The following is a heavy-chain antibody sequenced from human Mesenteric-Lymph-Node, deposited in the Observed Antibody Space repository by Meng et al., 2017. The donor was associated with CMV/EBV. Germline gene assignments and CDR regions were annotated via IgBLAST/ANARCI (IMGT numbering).Heavy chain of an antibody. CDR1: GFTFSSYA. CDR2: ISGSGGST. Sequence: GGSLRLSCAASGFTFSSYAMSWVRQAPGKGLEWVSAISGSGGSTYYANSVKGRFTISRDNSKNTLYLQMNSLRAEDTAVYYCAKFGNDIAVVPDAIIPRTYGMDVWGQGTTVTVSS. V-gene: IGHV3-23*01. CDR3: AKFGNDIAVVPDAIIPRTYGMDV. J-gene: IGHJ6*02. D-gene: IGHD2-2*01.